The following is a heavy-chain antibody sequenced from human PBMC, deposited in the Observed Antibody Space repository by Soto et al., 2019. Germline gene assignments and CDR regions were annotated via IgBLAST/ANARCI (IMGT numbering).Heavy chain of an antibody. CDR2: ISGSGGST. CDR1: GFTFSSYA. Sequence: EVQLLESGGGLVQPGGSLRLSCAASGFTFSSYAMSWVRQAPGKGLEWVSAISGSGGSTYYADSVKGRFTISRDNSKNTLYLQMNSLRAEDTAVYYCAKALYDSSGYYYPKPPRGSYYFDYWGQGTLVTVSS. D-gene: IGHD3-22*01. J-gene: IGHJ4*02. CDR3: AKALYDSSGYYYPKPPRGSYYFDY. V-gene: IGHV3-23*01.